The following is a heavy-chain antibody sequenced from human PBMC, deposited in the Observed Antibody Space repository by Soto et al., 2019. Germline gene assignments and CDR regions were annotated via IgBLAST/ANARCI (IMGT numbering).Heavy chain of an antibody. CDR2: FDPEDGET. CDR3: ATVPRLSIAAAGNWYFDL. Sequence: QVQLVQSGAEVKKPGASVKVSCKVSGYTLTELSMHWVRQAPGKGLEWMGGFDPEDGETIYAQKFQGRVTMTEDTSTDTAYMELSSLRSEDTAVYYCATVPRLSIAAAGNWYFDLWGRGTLVTVSS. D-gene: IGHD6-13*01. J-gene: IGHJ2*01. CDR1: GYTLTELS. V-gene: IGHV1-24*01.